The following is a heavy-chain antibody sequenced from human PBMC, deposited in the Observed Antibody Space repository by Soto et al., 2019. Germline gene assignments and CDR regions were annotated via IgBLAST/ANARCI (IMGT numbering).Heavy chain of an antibody. D-gene: IGHD2-2*01. V-gene: IGHV1-2*02. CDR1: GYTFTGYY. CDR2: INPNSGGT. Sequence: ASVKVSCKASGYTFTGYYMHWVRQAPGQGLEWMGWINPNSGGTNYAQKFQGRVTMTRDTSISTAYMELSRLRSDDTAVYYCARGPDIVVVPAAEVDYWGQGTLVTVSS. J-gene: IGHJ4*02. CDR3: ARGPDIVVVPAAEVDY.